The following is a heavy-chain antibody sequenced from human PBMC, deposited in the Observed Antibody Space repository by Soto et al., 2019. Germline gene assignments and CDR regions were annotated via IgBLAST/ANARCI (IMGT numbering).Heavy chain of an antibody. J-gene: IGHJ6*03. Sequence: GGSLRLSCAASGFTFSSYSMNWVRQAPGKGQEWVSSISSSSSYIYYADSVKGRFTISRDNAKNSLYLQMNSLRAEDTAVYYCARVEYCSSTSCYNYYYYMDVWGKGTTVTVSS. V-gene: IGHV3-21*01. CDR2: ISSSSSYI. CDR3: ARVEYCSSTSCYNYYYYMDV. CDR1: GFTFSSYS. D-gene: IGHD2-2*01.